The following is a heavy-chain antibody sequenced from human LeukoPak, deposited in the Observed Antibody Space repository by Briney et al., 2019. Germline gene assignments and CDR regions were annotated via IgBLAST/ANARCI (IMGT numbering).Heavy chain of an antibody. CDR3: ARQYYDRTGYYYFDY. V-gene: IGHV4-39*01. D-gene: IGHD3-22*01. CDR1: GDAITGSSYY. J-gene: IGHJ4*02. CDR2: MYYSGST. Sequence: SSETLSLTCTVSGDAITGSSYYWGWIRQPPGKGLEWIGSMYYSGSTYSNPSLKSRVTMSADTSKNQFSLKLSSVSAPDTAVYYCARQYYDRTGYYYFDYWDQGTLVSVSS.